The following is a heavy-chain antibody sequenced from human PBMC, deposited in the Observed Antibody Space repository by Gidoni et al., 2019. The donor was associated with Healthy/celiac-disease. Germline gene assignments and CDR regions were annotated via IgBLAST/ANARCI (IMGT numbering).Heavy chain of an antibody. CDR3: AKVSGSDSPFDY. D-gene: IGHD5-12*01. Sequence: QVQLVESGGGVVQPGRSLRLSCAASGFTFSSYGMHWVRQAPGKGLEWVAVISYDGSNKYYADSVKGRFTISRDNSKNTLYLQMNSLRAEDTAVYYCAKVSGSDSPFDYWGQGTLVTVSS. CDR2: ISYDGSNK. J-gene: IGHJ4*02. CDR1: GFTFSSYG. V-gene: IGHV3-30*18.